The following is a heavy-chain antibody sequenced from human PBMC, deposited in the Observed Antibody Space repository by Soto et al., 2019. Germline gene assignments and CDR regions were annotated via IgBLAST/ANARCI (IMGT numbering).Heavy chain of an antibody. J-gene: IGHJ3*02. Sequence: SVKGDCKAAGGAFSRDTGSWGRQAPGQGLEWMGRIIPILGIANYAQKFQGRVTITADKSTSTAYMELSSLRSEDTAVYYCARECGGSGGSCYWAFDIWGQGTMVTVS. CDR1: GGAFSRDT. V-gene: IGHV1-69*04. CDR2: IIPILGIA. CDR3: ARECGGSGGSCYWAFDI. D-gene: IGHD2-15*01.